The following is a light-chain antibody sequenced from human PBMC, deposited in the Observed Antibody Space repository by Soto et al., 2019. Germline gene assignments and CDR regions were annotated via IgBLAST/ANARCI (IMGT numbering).Light chain of an antibody. CDR1: SSDICGYNY. J-gene: IGLJ2*01. Sequence: QSALTQPASVSGSPVQSITISCTGTSSDICGYNYVSWYQHHPGKAPKLMIYEVSNRPSGVSNRFSGSKSGNTASLTISGLQAEDEADYYCTSYTGSSTLVFGGGTKLTVL. CDR3: TSYTGSSTLV. V-gene: IGLV2-14*01. CDR2: EVS.